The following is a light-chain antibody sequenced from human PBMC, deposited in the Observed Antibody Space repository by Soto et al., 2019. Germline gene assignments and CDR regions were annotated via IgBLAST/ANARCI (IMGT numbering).Light chain of an antibody. CDR2: EGS. V-gene: IGLV2-23*01. CDR1: SSDVGSYNL. J-gene: IGLJ1*01. CDR3: CSYAGSSISCV. Sequence: QSALTQPASVSGSPGQSITISCTGTSSDVGSYNLVSWYQQHPGKAPKLMIYEGSKRPSGVSNRFSGSKSGNTASLTISGLQAEDEADYYCCSYAGSSISCVFGTGTKVTVL.